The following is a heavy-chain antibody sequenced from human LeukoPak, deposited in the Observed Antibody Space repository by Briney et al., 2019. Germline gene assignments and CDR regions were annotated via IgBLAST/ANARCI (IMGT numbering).Heavy chain of an antibody. CDR3: GRARGGVFEN. J-gene: IGHJ4*02. V-gene: IGHV4-30-4*01. CDR1: GGSISSGDYY. Sequence: SETLSLTCTVSGGSISSGDYYWSWIRQPPGKGLEWIGYIYYSGSTYYNPSLKSRVTISVDTSKNQFSLNLNSVTPEDTAVYYCGRARGGVFENWGQGTQVTVSS. D-gene: IGHD4-23*01. CDR2: IYYSGST.